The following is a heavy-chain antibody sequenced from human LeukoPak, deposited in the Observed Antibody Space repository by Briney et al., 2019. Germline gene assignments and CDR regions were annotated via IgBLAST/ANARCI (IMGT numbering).Heavy chain of an antibody. CDR1: GFSFSIYY. Sequence: GGSLRLSCAASGFSFSIYYMHWVRQAPGKGLVWVSRINSDGTTTVYADSVRGRFTISRDNAKNTLYLRMNGLRAEDTAVYYCVLYGLGSPHWGQGALVTVSS. CDR2: INSDGTTT. CDR3: VLYGLGSPH. J-gene: IGHJ4*02. D-gene: IGHD3-10*01. V-gene: IGHV3-74*01.